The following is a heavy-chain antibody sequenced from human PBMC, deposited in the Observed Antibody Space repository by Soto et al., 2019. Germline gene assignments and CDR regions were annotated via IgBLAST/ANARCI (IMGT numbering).Heavy chain of an antibody. CDR3: ASSPPYEGSGYCAFDI. D-gene: IGHD3-22*01. CDR1: GGTFSSYA. J-gene: IGHJ3*02. V-gene: IGHV1-69*01. Sequence: QVQLVQSGAEVKKPGSSVKVSCKASGGTFSSYAISWVRQAPGQGLEWMGGIIPIFGTANYAQKFQGRVTITADESTSTAYMELISLRSEETAVYYGASSPPYEGSGYCAFDIWCQGPMVTVSS. CDR2: IIPIFGTA.